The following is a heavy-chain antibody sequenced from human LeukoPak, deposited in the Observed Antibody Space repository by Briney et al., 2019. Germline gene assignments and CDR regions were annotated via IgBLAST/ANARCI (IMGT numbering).Heavy chain of an antibody. J-gene: IGHJ3*02. Sequence: GGSLRLSCAASGFTFSNAWMSWVRQAPGKGLEWVSYISRSSSTIYYADSVKGRFTISRDNAKNSLYLQMNSLRAEDTAVYYCARGGTTMIVVVMGEPAENDAFDIWGQGTMVTVSS. CDR2: ISRSSSTI. D-gene: IGHD3-22*01. CDR1: GFTFSNAW. CDR3: ARGGTTMIVVVMGEPAENDAFDI. V-gene: IGHV3-48*01.